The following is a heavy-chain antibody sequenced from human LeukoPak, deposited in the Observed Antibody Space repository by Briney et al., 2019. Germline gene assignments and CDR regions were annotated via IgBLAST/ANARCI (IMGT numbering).Heavy chain of an antibody. CDR2: IWYVGSNK. D-gene: IGHD4-17*01. Sequence: GGSLRLSCAASGFTFSSYGMHWVRQAPGKGLEWVAVIWYVGSNKYYADSVKGRFSISRDNSKNTLYLQMNSLTAEDTAVYYCARVASRYGDYDPPDYWGQGTLVTVSS. J-gene: IGHJ4*02. CDR3: ARVASRYGDYDPPDY. CDR1: GFTFSSYG. V-gene: IGHV3-33*01.